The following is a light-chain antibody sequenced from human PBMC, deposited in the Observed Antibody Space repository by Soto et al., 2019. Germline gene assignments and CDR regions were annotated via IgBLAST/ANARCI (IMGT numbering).Light chain of an antibody. CDR2: DVS. Sequence: ALPQPASVTVFPGQSITISCTGTSSDVGGYNYVSWYQQHPGKAPKLMIYDVSNRPSGVSNRFSGSKSGNTASLTISGLQAEDEADYYCSSYTSSSTSYVFGTGTKVTVL. J-gene: IGLJ1*01. CDR3: SSYTSSSTSYV. V-gene: IGLV2-14*01. CDR1: SSDVGGYNY.